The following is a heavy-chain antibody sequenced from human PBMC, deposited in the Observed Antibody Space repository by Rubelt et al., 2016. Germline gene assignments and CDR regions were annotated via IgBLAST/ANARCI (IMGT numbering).Heavy chain of an antibody. J-gene: IGHJ4*02. D-gene: IGHD3-22*01. CDR2: INHSGST. CDR1: GGSFSGYY. V-gene: IGHV4-34*01. Sequence: QVQLQQWGAGLLKPSETLSLTCAVYGGSFSGYYWSWIRQPPGKGLEWIGEINHSGSTNYNPSLKRRVTISVDTSKNQFSLKLSSVTAADTAVYYCARAVDSSGYYLGYWGQGTLVTVSS. CDR3: ARAVDSSGYYLGY.